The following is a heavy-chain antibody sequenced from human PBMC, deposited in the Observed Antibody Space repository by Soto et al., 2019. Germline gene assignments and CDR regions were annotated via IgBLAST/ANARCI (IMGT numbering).Heavy chain of an antibody. V-gene: IGHV3-23*05. CDR1: GFSFRSFA. Sequence: EVQLLESGGGLVQPGGSLRLSCAASGFSFRSFAMAWVRQAPEKGLEWVSTIDKSGGGTFYADSVKGRFTISRDNSRSTLFLEMNSLRAEDTAIYYGGKEPAVPGRGRDYWGQGTPVTVSS. J-gene: IGHJ4*02. CDR2: IDKSGGGT. CDR3: GKEPAVPGRGRDY. D-gene: IGHD4-17*01.